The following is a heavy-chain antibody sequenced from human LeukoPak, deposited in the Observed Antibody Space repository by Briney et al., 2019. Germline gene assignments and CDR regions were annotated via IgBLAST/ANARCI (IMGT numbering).Heavy chain of an antibody. CDR1: GYTFTIYY. V-gene: IGHV1-46*01. D-gene: IGHD5-24*01. CDR2: INPSGGST. Sequence: ASVTVSCTASGYTFTIYYMHWVRQAPGQGLEWMGIINPSGGSTSYAQKFQGRVTMTRDTSTSTVYMELSSLRSEDTAVYYCARVGKRNAFDYWGQGTLVTVSS. J-gene: IGHJ4*02. CDR3: ARVGKRNAFDY.